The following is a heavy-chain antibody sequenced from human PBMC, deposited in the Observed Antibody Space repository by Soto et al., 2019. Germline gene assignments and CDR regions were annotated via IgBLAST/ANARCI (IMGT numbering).Heavy chain of an antibody. V-gene: IGHV1-46*03. J-gene: IGHJ4*02. Sequence: GASVKVSCKASGYTFTIYYMHWVLQAPGQGLEWMGIINPSGGSTSYAQKFQGRVTMTRDTSTSTVYMELSSLRSEDTAVYYCARVGGRYNWNDRFDYWGQGTLVTVS. CDR1: GYTFTIYY. D-gene: IGHD1-20*01. CDR2: INPSGGST. CDR3: ARVGGRYNWNDRFDY.